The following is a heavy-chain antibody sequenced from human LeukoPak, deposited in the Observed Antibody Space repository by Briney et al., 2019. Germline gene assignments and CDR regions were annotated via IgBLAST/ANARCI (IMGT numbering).Heavy chain of an antibody. D-gene: IGHD6-6*01. V-gene: IGHV4-59*05. CDR3: ARAARRSPSFDY. Sequence: SETLSLTCTVSGGSISSYYWSWIRQPPGKGLEWIGSIYYSGSTYYNPSLKSRVTISVDTSKNQFSLKLSSVTAADTAVYYCARAARRSPSFDYWGQGTLVTVSS. CDR2: IYYSGST. CDR1: GGSISSYY. J-gene: IGHJ4*02.